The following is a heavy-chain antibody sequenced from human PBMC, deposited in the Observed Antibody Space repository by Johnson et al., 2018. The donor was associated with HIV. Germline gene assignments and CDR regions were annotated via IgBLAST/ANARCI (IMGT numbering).Heavy chain of an antibody. D-gene: IGHD3-10*01. CDR3: AGGFYYGSGSYHGAFDI. CDR1: GFTFSSYA. V-gene: IGHV3-30-3*01. CDR2: ISYDGGSK. Sequence: QVQLVESGGGVVQPGRSLRLSCAASGFTFSSYAMHWVRQAPGKGLEWVAIISYDGGSKYYADSVKGRFTIPRDNAKNSLFLQMNSLRAEDTAVYYCAGGFYYGSGSYHGAFDIWGQGTMVTVSS. J-gene: IGHJ3*02.